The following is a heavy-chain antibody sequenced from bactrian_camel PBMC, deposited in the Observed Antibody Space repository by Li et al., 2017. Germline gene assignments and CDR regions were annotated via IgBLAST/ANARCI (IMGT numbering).Heavy chain of an antibody. J-gene: IGHJ4*01. CDR3: AADRCKFGWSRLDSSAYKY. CDR2: IYSEGGVYTGDSTT. CDR1: GYTYSSIC. Sequence: QLVESGGGSVQAGGSLRLSCAASGYTYSSICMAWFRQVPGKVREGVAAIYSEGGVYTGDSTTYYDDSVKGRFTVSRDSAKNTVYLQMNSLKPEDSAMFYCAADRCKFGWSRLDSSAYKYWGQGTQVTVS. D-gene: IGHD1*01. V-gene: IGHV3S25*01.